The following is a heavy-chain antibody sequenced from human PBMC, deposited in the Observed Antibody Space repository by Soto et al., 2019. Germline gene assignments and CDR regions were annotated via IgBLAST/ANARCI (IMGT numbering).Heavy chain of an antibody. V-gene: IGHV4-39*01. J-gene: IGHJ5*02. CDR3: RRPHTSITFD. Sequence: HPGRGLEWIGSIYYSGSTNYNPSLKRRFTISVDTSKNQSSLKLSSVTAADTVVYSSRRPHTSITFD. CDR2: IYYSGST. D-gene: IGHD2-2*01.